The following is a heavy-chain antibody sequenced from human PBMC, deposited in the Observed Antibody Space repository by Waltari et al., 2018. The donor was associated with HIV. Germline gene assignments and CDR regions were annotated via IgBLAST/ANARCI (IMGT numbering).Heavy chain of an antibody. V-gene: IGHV3-66*01. CDR2: IYSGGGT. CDR1: GFPVSGNS. CDR3: VTSTGYMDY. Sequence: DVQLVESGGGLVRPGGSLRLSCGASGFPVSGNSINWVRQAPGWGREWVSVIYSGGGTYYADSVKGRFTLSRDNSRNMVYLQMTSLRGEESGIYYCVTSTGYMDYWGQGTLVTVSS. D-gene: IGHD5-12*01. J-gene: IGHJ4*02.